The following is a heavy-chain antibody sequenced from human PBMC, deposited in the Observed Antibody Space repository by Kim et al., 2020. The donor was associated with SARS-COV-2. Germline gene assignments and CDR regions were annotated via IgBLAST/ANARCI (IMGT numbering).Heavy chain of an antibody. CDR2: INHSGST. CDR1: GGSFSGYY. CDR3: ARGGRYSSSHFDY. V-gene: IGHV4-34*01. J-gene: IGHJ4*02. Sequence: SETLSLTCAVYGGSFSGYYWSWIRQPPGKGLEWIGEINHSGSTNYNPSLKSRVTISVDTSKNQFSLKLSSVPAADTAVYYCARGGRYSSSHFDYWGQGTLVTVSS. D-gene: IGHD6-13*01.